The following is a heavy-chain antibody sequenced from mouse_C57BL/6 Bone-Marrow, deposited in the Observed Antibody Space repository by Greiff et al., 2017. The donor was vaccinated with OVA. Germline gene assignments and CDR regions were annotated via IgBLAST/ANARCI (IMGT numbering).Heavy chain of an antibody. D-gene: IGHD1-1*01. V-gene: IGHV7-3*01. J-gene: IGHJ2*01. CDR2: IRNKPNGSTT. CDR3: ARYKGRVAVDYFDY. Sequence: EVMLVESGGGLVQPGDSLSLSCAASGFTFTNYYMSWVRQPPGKALEWLAFIRNKPNGSTTEYSASVKGRFTISRDNSQSILYLQMNALRAEESATYYCARYKGRVAVDYFDYWGQGTALTVSS. CDR1: GFTFTNYY.